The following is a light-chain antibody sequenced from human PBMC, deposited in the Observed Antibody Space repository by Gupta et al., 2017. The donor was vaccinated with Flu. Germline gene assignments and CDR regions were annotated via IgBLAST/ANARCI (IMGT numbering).Light chain of an antibody. V-gene: IGKV1-5*03. CDR1: QSISSW. CDR2: KAS. Sequence: EIQMSQSPSTLSASVGDRVTITCRASQSISSWWAWYQQKPGKAPKLLIDKASRVESGVPSRCSGSGSGPKFTLTISSLQPDDLATYYRQKYKRYFFTFGHGTKVDIK. J-gene: IGKJ3*01. CDR3: QKYKRYFFT.